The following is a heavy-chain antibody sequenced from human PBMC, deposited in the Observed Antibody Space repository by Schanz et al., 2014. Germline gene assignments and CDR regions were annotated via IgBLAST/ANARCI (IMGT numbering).Heavy chain of an antibody. Sequence: QVQLVQSGAEVKKPWASVKVSCRASTSTFTGYYIHWVRQAPGQGLEWMGRINPNSGGTNYAQKFQGRVTVTRDTSTTTVYMDLSSLISEDTAVYYCAFDRDDAYDIWGQGTTVTVSS. CDR3: AFDRDDAYDI. CDR1: TSTFTGYY. J-gene: IGHJ3*02. CDR2: INPNSGGT. D-gene: IGHD3-9*01. V-gene: IGHV1-2*06.